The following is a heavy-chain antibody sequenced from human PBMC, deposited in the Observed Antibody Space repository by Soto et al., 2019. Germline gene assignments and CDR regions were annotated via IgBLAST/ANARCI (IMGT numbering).Heavy chain of an antibody. CDR1: GFTFSNYG. CDR3: AANMLRAPLDP. CDR2: ISYDGSNK. Sequence: QVQLVESGGGVVQPGRSLRLSCATSGFTFSNYGMHWARHTPGKGLEWVAVISYDGSNKKYADSVEGRFTISRDNSKSTLTLQMNRLRVEDTAVYYCAANMLRAPLDPWGQGTLVIVS. V-gene: IGHV3-30*03. J-gene: IGHJ5*02. D-gene: IGHD3-10*01.